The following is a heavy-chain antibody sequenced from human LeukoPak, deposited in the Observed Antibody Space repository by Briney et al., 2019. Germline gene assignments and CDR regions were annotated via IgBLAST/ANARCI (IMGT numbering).Heavy chain of an antibody. CDR1: GVAISRGGYA. J-gene: IGHJ5*02. D-gene: IGHD2-21*02. CDR2: IYHSGTT. CDR3: AREVTRNWFDP. Sequence: SETLSLTCAVSGVAISRGGYAWNWIRQPPGKGLEWIAYIYHSGTTYYNPSLKSRATISVDTSKNQFSLKLSSVTAADTAVYYCAREVTRNWFDPWGQGTLVTVSS. V-gene: IGHV4-30-2*05.